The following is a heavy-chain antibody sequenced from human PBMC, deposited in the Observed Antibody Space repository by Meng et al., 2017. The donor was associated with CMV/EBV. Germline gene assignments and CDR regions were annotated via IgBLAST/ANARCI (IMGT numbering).Heavy chain of an antibody. CDR1: GYTFSSYG. V-gene: IGHV1-18*01. D-gene: IGHD2-21*02. J-gene: IGHJ4*02. Sequence: QVQLVQSGAEVKEPGAAVKVSCKASGYTFSSYGISWVRQAPGQGLEWMGWISGYNGQTKYAQKFQGRVTMTTDTPTSTAYMELRSLRSDDTAIYYCARAPIFSGGDCSHWGQGTLVTVSS. CDR2: ISGYNGQT. CDR3: ARAPIFSGGDCSH.